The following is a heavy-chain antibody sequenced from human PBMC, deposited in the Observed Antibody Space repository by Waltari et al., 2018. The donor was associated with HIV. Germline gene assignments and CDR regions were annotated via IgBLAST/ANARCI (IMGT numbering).Heavy chain of an antibody. V-gene: IGHV3-30*02. D-gene: IGHD6-19*01. CDR1: GHDFGSFG. J-gene: IGHJ4*02. Sequence: QVRLMESGGAVVQPGGSLRLSCITSGHDFGSFGMFWVRQAPGKSLEWVSFINFDGKNEYYSDSVKGRLTTSRDNVKRMLFLQMTNLKSEDSALYYCAKRRTEKRGSGWGIDFWGRGSLVTVSS. CDR3: AKRRTEKRGSGWGIDF. CDR2: INFDGKNE.